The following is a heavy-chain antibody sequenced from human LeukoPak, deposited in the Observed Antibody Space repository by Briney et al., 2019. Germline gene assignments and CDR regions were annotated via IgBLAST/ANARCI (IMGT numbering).Heavy chain of an antibody. J-gene: IGHJ4*02. Sequence: DSVKASCKASGYTFTGYYMHWVRQAPGQGLEWMGWINPNSGNTGYAQKFQGRVTITRNTSISTAYMELSSLRSEDTAVYYCARVDNWNYEDYWGQGTLVTVSS. CDR2: INPNSGNT. D-gene: IGHD1-7*01. CDR1: GYTFTGYY. CDR3: ARVDNWNYEDY. V-gene: IGHV1-8*03.